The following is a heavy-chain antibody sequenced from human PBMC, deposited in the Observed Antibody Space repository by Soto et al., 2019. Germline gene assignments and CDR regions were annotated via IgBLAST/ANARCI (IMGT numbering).Heavy chain of an antibody. D-gene: IGHD3-10*01. CDR1: GFTFSSYS. CDR3: ATMSARDGSGSYRYNWFDP. V-gene: IGHV3-48*01. Sequence: GGSLRLSCAASGFTFSSYSMNWVRQAPGKGLEWVSYISSSSSTIYYADSVKGRFTISRDNARNSLYLQMNSLRAEDTAVYYCATMSARDGSGSYRYNWFDPWGQGTLVTVSS. CDR2: ISSSSSTI. J-gene: IGHJ5*02.